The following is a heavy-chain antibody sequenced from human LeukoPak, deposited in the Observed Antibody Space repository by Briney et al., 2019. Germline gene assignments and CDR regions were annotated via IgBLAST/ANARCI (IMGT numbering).Heavy chain of an antibody. Sequence: PSETLSLTCAVYGGSFSGYYWSWIRQPPGKGLEWTGEINHSGSTNYNPSLKSRVTISVDTSKNQFSLKLSSVTAADTAVYYCARGEWLRSWFGYWGQGTLVTVSS. CDR3: ARGEWLRSWFGY. CDR2: INHSGST. CDR1: GGSFSGYY. V-gene: IGHV4-34*01. D-gene: IGHD5-12*01. J-gene: IGHJ4*02.